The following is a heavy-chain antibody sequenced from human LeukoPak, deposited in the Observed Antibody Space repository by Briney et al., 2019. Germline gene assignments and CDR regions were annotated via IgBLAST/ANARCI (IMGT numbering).Heavy chain of an antibody. Sequence: SVKVSCKASGYTFTGYYMHWVRQAPGQGLEWMGWINPNSGGTNYARKFQGRVTMTRDTSISTAYMEPSRLRSDDTAVYYCASSPDTAMVVYWGQGTLVTVSS. CDR1: GYTFTGYY. CDR3: ASSPDTAMVVY. J-gene: IGHJ4*02. V-gene: IGHV1-2*02. D-gene: IGHD5-18*01. CDR2: INPNSGGT.